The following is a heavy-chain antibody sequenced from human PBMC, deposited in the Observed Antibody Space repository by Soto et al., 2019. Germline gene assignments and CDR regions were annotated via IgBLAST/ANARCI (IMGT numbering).Heavy chain of an antibody. CDR3: ARVGSGTTFDY. CDR2: RWYEGSNK. Sequence: GGSLRLSCAASGFTFSTYGMHWVRQAPGKGLEWVAHRWYEGSNKYYPDSVKGRFTISRDNSKITLYLQMNSVRAEDTGVYYCARVGSGTTFDYWGQGTLVTVSS. D-gene: IGHD1-1*01. V-gene: IGHV3-33*01. J-gene: IGHJ4*02. CDR1: GFTFSTYG.